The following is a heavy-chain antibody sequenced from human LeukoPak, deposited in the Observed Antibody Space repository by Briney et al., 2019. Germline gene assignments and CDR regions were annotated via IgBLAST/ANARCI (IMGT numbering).Heavy chain of an antibody. J-gene: IGHJ5*02. Sequence: GGSLRLSCAASGFSFSPYIMNWVRQAPGRGLEWVSYISSSSSTIYYADSVKGRFTISRDTAKNSLFLQMSRLRAEDTAVYYCARALLYCSGGSCHNWFDPGGQGTLVTVSS. V-gene: IGHV3-48*01. D-gene: IGHD2-15*01. CDR1: GFSFSPYI. CDR2: ISSSSSTI. CDR3: ARALLYCSGGSCHNWFDP.